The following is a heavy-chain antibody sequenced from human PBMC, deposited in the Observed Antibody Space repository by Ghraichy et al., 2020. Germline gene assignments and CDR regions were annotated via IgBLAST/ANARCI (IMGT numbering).Heavy chain of an antibody. Sequence: GGSLRLSCAASGFTFSGSAIHWVRQASGKGLEWVGRIRCKANNYATAYAASVTGRFTISRDDSKNTAYLQMDSLNTEDTAVYFCTRPDYFSDNSGIDSWGQGTLVTVSS. V-gene: IGHV3-73*01. CDR1: GFTFSGSA. CDR2: IRCKANNYAT. CDR3: TRPDYFSDNSGIDS. D-gene: IGHD3-22*01. J-gene: IGHJ4*02.